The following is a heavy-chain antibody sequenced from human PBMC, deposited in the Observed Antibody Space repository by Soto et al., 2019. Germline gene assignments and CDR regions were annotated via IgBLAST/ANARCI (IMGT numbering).Heavy chain of an antibody. CDR3: AYLEETDYYDSSGKGY. J-gene: IGHJ4*02. V-gene: IGHV1-69*02. D-gene: IGHD3-22*01. CDR1: GGTFSSYT. Sequence: QVPLVQSGAEVKKPGSSVKVSCKASGGTFSSYTISWVRQAPGQGLEWMGRIIPILGIANYAQKLQGRVTITADKSTRTAYMELSSLRSEDTAVYYCAYLEETDYYDSSGKGYWGQGTLVTVSS. CDR2: IIPILGIA.